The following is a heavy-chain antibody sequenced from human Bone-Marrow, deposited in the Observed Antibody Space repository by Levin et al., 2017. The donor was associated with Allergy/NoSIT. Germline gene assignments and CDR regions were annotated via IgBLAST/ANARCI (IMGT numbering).Heavy chain of an antibody. D-gene: IGHD3-3*02. V-gene: IGHV4-39*07. CDR1: GDSVSSSTYY. J-gene: IGHJ6*02. Sequence: SQTLSLTCSVTGDSVSSSTYYWAWIRQPPGKGLEWIGSVYDSKNTFYNPSLQSRVTISDDTSMNHFSLRLSSMTAADTAVYYCARHRGLASPGGMDVWGLGTTVTVSS. CDR3: ARHRGLASPGGMDV. CDR2: VYDSKNT.